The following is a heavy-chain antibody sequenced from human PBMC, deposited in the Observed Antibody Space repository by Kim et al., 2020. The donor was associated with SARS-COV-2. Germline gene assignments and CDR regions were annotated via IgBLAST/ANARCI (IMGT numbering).Heavy chain of an antibody. J-gene: IGHJ4*02. Sequence: GGSLRLSCAASGFTFSSYSMNWVRQAPGKGLEWVSSISSSSSYIYYADSVKGRFTISRDNAKNSLYLQMNSLRAEDTAVYYCASDRRGAVAGTFDYWGQGTLVTVSS. V-gene: IGHV3-21*01. CDR3: ASDRRGAVAGTFDY. CDR1: GFTFSSYS. D-gene: IGHD6-19*01. CDR2: ISSSSSYI.